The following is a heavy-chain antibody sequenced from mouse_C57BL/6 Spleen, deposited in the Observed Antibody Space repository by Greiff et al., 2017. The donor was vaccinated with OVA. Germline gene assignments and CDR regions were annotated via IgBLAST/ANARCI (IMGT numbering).Heavy chain of an antibody. V-gene: IGHV1-64*01. J-gene: IGHJ2*01. CDR2: IHPNSGST. Sequence: VQLQQPGAELVKPGASVKLSCKASGYTFTSYWMHWVKQRPGQGLEWIGMIHPNSGSTNYNEKFKSKATLHVDKSSSTAYMQLSSLTSEDSAVYYCARTRSYGFDYWGQGTTLTVSS. CDR3: ARTRSYGFDY. CDR1: GYTFTSYW. D-gene: IGHD1-1*01.